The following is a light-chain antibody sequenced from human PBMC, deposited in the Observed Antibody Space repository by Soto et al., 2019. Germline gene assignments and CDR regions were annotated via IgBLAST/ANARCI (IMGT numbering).Light chain of an antibody. CDR1: QDIRND. J-gene: IGKJ1*01. Sequence: AIQMTQSPSSLSASVGDRVTITCRASQDIRNDLGWYQEKPRQAPKLLIYAASNLQSGAPSRFSGSGSGTDFTLTISSMQPEDFATYYCLPDYNYPWTFGQGTKVEV. V-gene: IGKV1-6*01. CDR3: LPDYNYPWT. CDR2: AAS.